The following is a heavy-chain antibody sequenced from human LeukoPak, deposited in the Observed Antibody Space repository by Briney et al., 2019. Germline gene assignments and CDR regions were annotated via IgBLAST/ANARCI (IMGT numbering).Heavy chain of an antibody. D-gene: IGHD1-26*01. CDR2: IYPGDSDT. V-gene: IGHV5-51*01. CDR3: ARLGQWELNPGHY. Sequence: GESLKISCKGSGNSFTSYWIGWGRQIPGKGLEWMGIIYPGDSDTRYSPSFQGQVTISADKSITTAYLQWSRLKAPDTAMYYCARLGQWELNPGHYWGEGAMVTVSS. J-gene: IGHJ4*02. CDR1: GNSFTSYW.